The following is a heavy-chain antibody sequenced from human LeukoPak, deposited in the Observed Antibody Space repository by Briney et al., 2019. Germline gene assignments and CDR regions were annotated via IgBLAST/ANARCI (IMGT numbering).Heavy chain of an antibody. CDR1: GFIFSHHG. CDR3: ARDAQRGFDYSNSLKN. V-gene: IGHV3-33*01. Sequence: PGGSLRLSCAASGFIFSHHGMHWVRQAPGKGLEWVAVIWSDSTNRFYADSLKGRFTISRDNSQNTVFLQMNSLRVNDTAIYYCARDAQRGFDYSNSLKNWGRGTLVTVSS. J-gene: IGHJ4*01. D-gene: IGHD4-11*01. CDR2: IWSDSTNR.